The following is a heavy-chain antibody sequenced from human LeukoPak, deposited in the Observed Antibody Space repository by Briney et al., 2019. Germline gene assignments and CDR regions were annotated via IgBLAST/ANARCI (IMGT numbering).Heavy chain of an antibody. V-gene: IGHV3-48*01. CDR1: GFTFSSYS. J-gene: IGHJ4*02. Sequence: GGSLRLSCAASGFTFSSYSMNWVRQAPGKRLEWVAYITRSSSPIYYADSVRGRFTISRDNVENTLYLQMNSLRVEDTAVYYCARGRGSYHDSHYFDYWGQGTLVTVSS. CDR3: ARGRGSYHDSHYFDY. D-gene: IGHD1-26*01. CDR2: ITRSSSPI.